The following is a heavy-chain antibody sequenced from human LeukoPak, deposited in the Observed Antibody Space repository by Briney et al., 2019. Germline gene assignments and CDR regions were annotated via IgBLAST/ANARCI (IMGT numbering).Heavy chain of an antibody. V-gene: IGHV4-59*01. D-gene: IGHD5-24*01. CDR1: GGSISSYY. J-gene: IGHJ6*02. CDR3: ARRRGAGYYGMDV. CDR2: IYYSGST. Sequence: SGTLSLTCTVSGGSISSYYWSWIRQPPGKGLEWIGYIYYSGSTNYNPSLKSRVTISVDTSKNQFSLKLSSVTAADTAVYYCARRRGAGYYGMDVWGQGTTVTVSS.